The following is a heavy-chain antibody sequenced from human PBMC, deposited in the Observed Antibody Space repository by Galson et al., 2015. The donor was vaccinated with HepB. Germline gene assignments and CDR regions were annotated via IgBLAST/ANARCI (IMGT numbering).Heavy chain of an antibody. D-gene: IGHD4/OR15-4a*01. CDR2: INAGNGNT. CDR1: GYTFTSYA. J-gene: IGHJ5*02. CDR3: ARDRRSDGTMLP. Sequence: SVKVSCKASGYTFTSYAMHWVRQAPGQRLEWMGWINAGNGNTKYSQKFQGRVTITRDTSASTAYMELSSLRSEDTAVYYCARDRRSDGTMLPWGQGTLVTVSS. V-gene: IGHV1-3*01.